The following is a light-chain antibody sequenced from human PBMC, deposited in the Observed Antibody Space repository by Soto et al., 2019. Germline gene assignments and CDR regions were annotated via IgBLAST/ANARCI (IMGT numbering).Light chain of an antibody. J-gene: IGLJ2*01. CDR1: SGHSSYI. CDR3: ETWDFNTRV. Sequence: QPVLTQSSSASASLGSSVKLTCTLSSGHSSYIIAWHQQQPGKAPRYLMKLEGSGSYHKGSGVPDRFSGSSTGADRYLTISNLQFEDEADYYCETWDFNTRVFGGGTKLTV. CDR2: LEGSGSY. V-gene: IGLV4-60*02.